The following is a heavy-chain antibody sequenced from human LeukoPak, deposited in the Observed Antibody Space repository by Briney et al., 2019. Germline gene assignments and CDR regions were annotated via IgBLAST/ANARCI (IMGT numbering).Heavy chain of an antibody. Sequence: SETLSLTCAVYGGSFSGYYWSWIRQPLGKGLEWIGEINHSGSTNYNPSLKSRVTISVDTSKNQFSLKLSSVTAADTAVYYCASRYSSSTYDWFDPWGQGTLVTVSS. CDR2: INHSGST. V-gene: IGHV4-34*01. CDR3: ASRYSSSTYDWFDP. CDR1: GGSFSGYY. D-gene: IGHD6-13*01. J-gene: IGHJ5*02.